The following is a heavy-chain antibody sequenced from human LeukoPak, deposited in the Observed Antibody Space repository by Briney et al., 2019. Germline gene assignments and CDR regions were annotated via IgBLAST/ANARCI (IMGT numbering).Heavy chain of an antibody. CDR2: ISYDGSNK. J-gene: IGHJ4*02. Sequence: PGGSLRLSCAASGFTFSSYGMHWVRQAPGKGLEWVAVISYDGSNKYYADSVKGRFTISRDNAKNSLYLQMNSLRAEDTAVYYCARDIQWWGYNAFDYWGQGTLVTVSS. V-gene: IGHV3-30*03. D-gene: IGHD2-15*01. CDR3: ARDIQWWGYNAFDY. CDR1: GFTFSSYG.